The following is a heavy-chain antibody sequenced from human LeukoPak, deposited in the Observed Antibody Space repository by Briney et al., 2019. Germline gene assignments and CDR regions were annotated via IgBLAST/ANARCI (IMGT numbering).Heavy chain of an antibody. CDR3: AKEEYYYDSSGSRYYYYGMDV. CDR2: ISGSGGST. Sequence: PGGSLRLSCAASGFTFSSYAMSWVRQAPGKGLEWVSAISGSGGSTYYADSVKGRFTISRDNSKNTLYLQMNSLRAEDTAVYYCAKEEYYYDSSGSRYYYYGMDVWGQGTTVTVSS. V-gene: IGHV3-23*01. J-gene: IGHJ6*02. D-gene: IGHD3-22*01. CDR1: GFTFSSYA.